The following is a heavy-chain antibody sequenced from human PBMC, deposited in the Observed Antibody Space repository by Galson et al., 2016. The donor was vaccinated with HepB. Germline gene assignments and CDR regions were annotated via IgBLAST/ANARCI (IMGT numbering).Heavy chain of an antibody. CDR3: AKVGTSGWSS. J-gene: IGHJ5*02. Sequence: SCKASGYTFTEYFLHWVRQAPGQGPEWMGWIDPSSGDTNSATRFHDRVVMTRDTSISIAYMELSSLISDDTAVYYCAKVGTSGWSSWGQGTLVTVSS. D-gene: IGHD6-19*01. V-gene: IGHV1-2*02. CDR2: IDPSSGDT. CDR1: GYTFTEYF.